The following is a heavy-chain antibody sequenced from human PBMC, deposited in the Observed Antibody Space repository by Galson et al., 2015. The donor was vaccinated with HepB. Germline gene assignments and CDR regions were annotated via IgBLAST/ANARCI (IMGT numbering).Heavy chain of an antibody. CDR1: GFTFSTYV. J-gene: IGHJ4*02. D-gene: IGHD2-8*01. V-gene: IGHV3-23*01. CDR2: LGVSNINT. Sequence: SLRLSCAASGFTFSTYVMSWVRQAPGKGLEWVSGLGVSNINTYYADSVKGRFTISRDNSKNTLYLQMNSLRAEDTATYYCARAAEGTNGLFDYWGQGSLVTVSS. CDR3: ARAAEGTNGLFDY.